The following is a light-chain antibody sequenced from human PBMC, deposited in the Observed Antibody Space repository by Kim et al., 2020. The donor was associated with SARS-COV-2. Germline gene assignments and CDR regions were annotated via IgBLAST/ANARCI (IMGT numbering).Light chain of an antibody. CDR1: QSVSKNY. Sequence: LSPGERATLSGRASQSVSKNYLAWYQQKPGQAPRLLIYGASSRATGIPDRFSGSGSGTDFILTISRLEPEDFAVYYCQQYGSSPYTFGQGTKLEI. CDR2: GAS. J-gene: IGKJ2*01. V-gene: IGKV3-20*01. CDR3: QQYGSSPYT.